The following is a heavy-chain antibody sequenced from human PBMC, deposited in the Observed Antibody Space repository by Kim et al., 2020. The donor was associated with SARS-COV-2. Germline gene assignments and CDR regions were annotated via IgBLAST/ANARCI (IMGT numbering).Heavy chain of an antibody. CDR1: GGSISSYY. CDR3: ARRAVGYCRSTSCYSGFDP. V-gene: IGHV4-59*08. Sequence: SETLSLTCTVSGGSISSYYWSWIRQPPGKGLEWIGYIYYSGSTNYNPSLKSRVTISVDTSKNQFSLKLSSVTAADTAVYYCARRAVGYCRSTSCYSGFDP. CDR2: IYYSGST. J-gene: IGHJ5*02. D-gene: IGHD2-2*02.